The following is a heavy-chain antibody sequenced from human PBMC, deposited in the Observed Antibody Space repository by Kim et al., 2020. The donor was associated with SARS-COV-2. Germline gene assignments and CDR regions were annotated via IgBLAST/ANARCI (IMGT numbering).Heavy chain of an antibody. CDR2: IIPILGIA. CDR3: ASNQERNYYGSVSLDY. V-gene: IGHV1-69*04. D-gene: IGHD3-10*01. CDR1: GGTFSSYA. J-gene: IGHJ4*02. Sequence: SVKVSCKASGGTFSSYAISWVRQAPGQVLEWMGRIIPILGIANYAQKFQGRVTITADKSTSTAYMELSSLRSEDTAVYYCASNQERNYYGSVSLDYWGQGTLVTVSS.